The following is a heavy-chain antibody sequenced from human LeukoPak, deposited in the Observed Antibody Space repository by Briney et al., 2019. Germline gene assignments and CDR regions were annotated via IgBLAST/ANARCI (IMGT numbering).Heavy chain of an antibody. D-gene: IGHD1-26*01. J-gene: IGHJ4*02. CDR2: IYSGGST. CDR3: ARAGGANPPDY. Sequence: PGGSLRLSCAASGFTVSSNYMTWVRQAPGKGLEWVSVIYSGGSTYYADSVRGRFTISRDNSKNTLYLQMNSLRAEDTAVYYCARAGGANPPDYWGQGTLVTVSS. CDR1: GFTVSSNY. V-gene: IGHV3-66*01.